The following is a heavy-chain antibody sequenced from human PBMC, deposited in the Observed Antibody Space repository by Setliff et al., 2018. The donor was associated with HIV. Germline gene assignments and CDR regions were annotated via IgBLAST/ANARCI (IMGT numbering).Heavy chain of an antibody. J-gene: IGHJ4*02. V-gene: IGHV1-2*02. Sequence: GASVKVSCKTSGYTFTDYYIHWVRQAPGHGLGWMGWINPSSGVTNYAQKFQGRFTMTRDTSIATVYMEVNRLTSDDTAMYYCATTEGGYTINSDSSGSRYFDHWGQGTLVTVSS. CDR1: GYTFTDYY. D-gene: IGHD3-22*01. CDR2: INPSSGVT. CDR3: ATTEGGYTINSDSSGSRYFDH.